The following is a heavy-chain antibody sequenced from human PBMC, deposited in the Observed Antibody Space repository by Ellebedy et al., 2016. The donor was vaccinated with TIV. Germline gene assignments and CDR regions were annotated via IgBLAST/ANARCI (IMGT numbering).Heavy chain of an antibody. V-gene: IGHV3-7*01. Sequence: GESLKISCAASGFTFTNHWMSWVRQAPGKGLEWVANINQDGSEKYYVASVKSRFTIARDNAKKSLDLHMSSLRAEDTADYYCMAHSDFDCWGQGTLVIVSS. D-gene: IGHD2-15*01. J-gene: IGHJ4*02. CDR2: INQDGSEK. CDR3: MAHSDFDC. CDR1: GFTFTNHW.